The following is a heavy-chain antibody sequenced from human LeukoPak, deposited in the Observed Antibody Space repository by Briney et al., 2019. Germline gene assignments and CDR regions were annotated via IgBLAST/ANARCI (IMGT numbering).Heavy chain of an antibody. CDR3: ARAHSSSWYWFDP. CDR2: IYHSGST. Sequence: SETLSLTCTVSGYSISSGYYWGWIRQPPGEGLEWIGSIYHSGSTYYNPSLKSRVTISVDTSKNQFSLKLSSVTAADTAVYYCARAHSSSWYWFDPWGQGTLVTVSS. V-gene: IGHV4-38-2*02. CDR1: GYSISSGYY. D-gene: IGHD6-13*01. J-gene: IGHJ5*02.